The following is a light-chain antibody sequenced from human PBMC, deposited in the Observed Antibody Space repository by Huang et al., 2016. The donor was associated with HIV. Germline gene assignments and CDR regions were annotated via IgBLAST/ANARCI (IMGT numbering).Light chain of an antibody. CDR3: QQYNKWPPYT. CDR2: GAP. Sequence: VMTQSPATLSVSPGERATLSCRASESSLRNFAWYQQRPGQPPSLLIYGAPVRLPGIPDRFRGSGSGAEFSLTISSLQSEDFAVYYCQQYNKWPPYTYGQGTKLEIK. CDR1: ESSLRN. J-gene: IGKJ2*01. V-gene: IGKV3-15*01.